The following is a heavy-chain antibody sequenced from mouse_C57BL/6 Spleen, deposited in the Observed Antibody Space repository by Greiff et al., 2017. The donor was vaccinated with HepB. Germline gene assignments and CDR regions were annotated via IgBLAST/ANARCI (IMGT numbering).Heavy chain of an antibody. Sequence: VKLMESGAELAKPGASVKLSCKASGYTFTSYWMHWVKQRPGQGLEWIGYINPSSGYTKYNQKFKDKATLTADKSSSTAYMQLSSLTYEDSAVYYCARCDTTTKYYFDYWGQGTTLTVSS. CDR3: ARCDTTTKYYFDY. D-gene: IGHD1-1*01. CDR2: INPSSGYT. CDR1: GYTFTSYW. V-gene: IGHV1-7*01. J-gene: IGHJ2*01.